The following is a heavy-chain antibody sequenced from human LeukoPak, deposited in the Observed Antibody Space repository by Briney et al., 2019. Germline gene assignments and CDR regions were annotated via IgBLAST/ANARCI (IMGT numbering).Heavy chain of an antibody. Sequence: PSQTLSLTCTVSGGSISSGVYYWSWIRQPPGKGLEWIGYIYDSGDTYYNPSLKSRVTISVDRSKNQFSLKLSSVTAADTALYYCARDRGSSGFNWFDPWGQGTLVTVSS. CDR1: GGSISSGVYY. CDR3: ARDRGSSGFNWFDP. D-gene: IGHD6-19*01. J-gene: IGHJ5*02. CDR2: IYDSGDT. V-gene: IGHV4-30-2*01.